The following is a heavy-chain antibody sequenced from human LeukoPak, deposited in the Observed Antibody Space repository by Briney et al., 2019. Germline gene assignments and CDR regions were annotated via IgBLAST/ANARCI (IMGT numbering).Heavy chain of an antibody. CDR1: GGSISSYY. D-gene: IGHD3-22*01. Sequence: SETLSLTCTVSGGSISSYYWSWIRQPAGKGLEWIGRIYTSGSTNYNPSLKTRVTMSVDTSKNQFSLKLSSVTAADTAVYYCARAYRWRPDYYDSSGYYSFGWFDPWGQGTLVTVSS. V-gene: IGHV4-4*07. CDR3: ARAYRWRPDYYDSSGYYSFGWFDP. J-gene: IGHJ5*02. CDR2: IYTSGST.